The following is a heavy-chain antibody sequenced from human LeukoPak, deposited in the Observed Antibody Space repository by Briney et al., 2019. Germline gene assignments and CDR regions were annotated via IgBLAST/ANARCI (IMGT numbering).Heavy chain of an antibody. V-gene: IGHV1-18*01. CDR1: GYTFSSYG. J-gene: IGHJ4*02. CDR3: AREYSSGWYYFDY. CDR2: SSANNANT. D-gene: IGHD6-19*01. Sequence: ASVKVSCKASGYTFSSYGISWVRQAPGQGLEWMGWSSANNANTKYAQMYQGRLTMTTDTSTSTAYMELSRLRSDDTAVYYCAREYSSGWYYFDYWGQGTLVTVSS.